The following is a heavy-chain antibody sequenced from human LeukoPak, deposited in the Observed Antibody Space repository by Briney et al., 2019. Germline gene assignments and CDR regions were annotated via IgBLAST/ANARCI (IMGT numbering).Heavy chain of an antibody. Sequence: GGSLRLSCAASGFTFSSCAMSWVRKAPGKGLEWVSAISGSGGSTYYADSVKGRFTISRDNSKNTLYLQMNSLRAEDTAVYYCAKGTGERITMVRGVIFWGQGTLVTVSS. D-gene: IGHD3-10*01. CDR3: AKGTGERITMVRGVIF. CDR1: GFTFSSCA. CDR2: ISGSGGST. V-gene: IGHV3-23*01. J-gene: IGHJ4*02.